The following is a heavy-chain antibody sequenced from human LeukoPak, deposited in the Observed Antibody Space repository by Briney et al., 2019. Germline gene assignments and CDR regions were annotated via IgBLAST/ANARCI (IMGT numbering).Heavy chain of an antibody. J-gene: IGHJ4*02. CDR2: IRSKVYGGTT. D-gene: IGHD3-16*01. CDR1: GFTFGDYA. Sequence: GGSLRLSCTGSGFTFGDYAMTWFRPAPGKGLGWVSFIRSKVYGGTTEYAASVKGRFTISRDDSKNIAYLEMNSLKTEDTAVYYCTKWGGSADDYWGQGTLVTVSS. CDR3: TKWGGSADDY. V-gene: IGHV3-49*03.